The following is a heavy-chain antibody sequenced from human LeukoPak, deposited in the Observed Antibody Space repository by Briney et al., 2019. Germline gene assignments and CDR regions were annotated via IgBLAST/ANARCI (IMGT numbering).Heavy chain of an antibody. CDR3: ARELDWYFDL. CDR1: GFTFSNYW. Sequence: PGGSLRLSCAASGFTFSNYWMHWVRQAPGKGLVWVSRINSDGSNTNYADFVMGRFTISRDNAKNTLYLQMNSLRAEDTAVYYCARELDWYFDLWGRGTLVTVSS. V-gene: IGHV3-74*01. CDR2: INSDGSNT. J-gene: IGHJ2*01.